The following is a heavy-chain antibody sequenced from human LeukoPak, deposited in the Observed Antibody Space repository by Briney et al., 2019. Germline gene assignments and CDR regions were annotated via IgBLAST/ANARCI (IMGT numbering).Heavy chain of an antibody. J-gene: IGHJ1*01. CDR2: FDPEDGET. CDR3: ATRIAVAASGGAEYFQH. CDR1: GYTLTELS. V-gene: IGHV1-24*01. Sequence: ASVKVSCKVSGYTLTELSMHWVRQAPGKGLEWMGGFDPEDGETIYAQKFQGRVTMTEDTSTDTAYMELSSLRSEDTAVYYCATRIAVAASGGAEYFQHWGQGTLVTVSS. D-gene: IGHD6-19*01.